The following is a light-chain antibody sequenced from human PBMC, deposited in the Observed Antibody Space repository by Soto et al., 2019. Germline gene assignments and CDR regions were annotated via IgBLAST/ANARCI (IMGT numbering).Light chain of an antibody. V-gene: IGKV1-12*01. CDR1: QGISNC. CDR2: AAS. CDR3: QQAYSFPIT. J-gene: IGKJ5*01. Sequence: DIQMTQSPSSVSASIGDRVTVTCRASQGISNCLAWYQQKPGKAPKFLISAASSLQSGVPSRFSGSGSGTDFTLTISSRQPEDFATYYCQQAYSFPITFGQGTRLEIK.